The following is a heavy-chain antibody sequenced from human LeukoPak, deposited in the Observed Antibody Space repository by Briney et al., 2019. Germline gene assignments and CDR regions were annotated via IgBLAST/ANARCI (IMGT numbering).Heavy chain of an antibody. CDR3: ARDYGDYVKRNWFDP. V-gene: IGHV1-69*04. D-gene: IGHD4-17*01. Sequence: SVKVSCKASGGTFSSYAISWVRQAPGQGLEWMGRIIPILGIANYAQKFQGRVTMTRDTSTSTVYMGLSSLRSEDTAVYYCARDYGDYVKRNWFDPWGQGTLVTVSS. CDR1: GGTFSSYA. CDR2: IIPILGIA. J-gene: IGHJ5*02.